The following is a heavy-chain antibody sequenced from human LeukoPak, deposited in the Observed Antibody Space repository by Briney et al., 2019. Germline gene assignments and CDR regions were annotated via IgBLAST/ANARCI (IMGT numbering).Heavy chain of an antibody. CDR3: AKRGVVIRVILVGFYKEAYYFDS. Sequence: GGSLRLSCAVSGITLSNYGMSWVRKAPGKGLEWVAGMSGSGGGTNYADSVKGRFTVSRDNSKNTLYLQMKSLRAEDTAVYFCAKRGVVIRVILVGFYKEAYYFDSWGQGALVTVSS. V-gene: IGHV3-23*01. J-gene: IGHJ4*02. CDR1: GITLSNYG. D-gene: IGHD3-22*01. CDR2: MSGSGGGT.